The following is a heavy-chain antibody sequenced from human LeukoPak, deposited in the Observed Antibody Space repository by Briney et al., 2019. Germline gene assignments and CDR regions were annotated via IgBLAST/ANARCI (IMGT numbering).Heavy chain of an antibody. CDR1: GGTFSGYY. CDR3: ARGGYFDWLDAFDY. D-gene: IGHD3-9*01. J-gene: IGHJ4*02. Sequence: SETMSLTCGVYGGTFSGYYWSWIRQPPGKGLEWIGYIYYSGSTNYNPSLKSRVTISVDTSKNQFSLKLSSVTAADTAVYYCARGGYFDWLDAFDYWGQGTLVTVSS. CDR2: IYYSGST. V-gene: IGHV4-59*01.